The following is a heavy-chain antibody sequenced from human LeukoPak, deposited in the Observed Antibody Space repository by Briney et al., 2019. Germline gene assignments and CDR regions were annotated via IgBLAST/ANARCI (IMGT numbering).Heavy chain of an antibody. Sequence: ASVKVCCKGSGYTFTAFYMLWVRQAPGQGLEWMGWINPNSGGTNYAQKFQGRVTMTRDTSISTAYMELSRLRSDDTAVYYCARDGREWLLYWGQGTLVTVSS. V-gene: IGHV1-2*02. CDR1: GYTFTAFY. J-gene: IGHJ4*02. D-gene: IGHD3-3*01. CDR2: INPNSGGT. CDR3: ARDGREWLLY.